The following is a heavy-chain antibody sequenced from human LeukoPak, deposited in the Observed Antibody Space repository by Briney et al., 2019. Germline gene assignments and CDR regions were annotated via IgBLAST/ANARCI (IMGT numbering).Heavy chain of an antibody. V-gene: IGHV4-38-2*02. CDR3: ARDGPINV. Sequence: SETLSLTCTVSGYSLSSGYYWGWIRQPPGKGLEWIGSLYHSGSTYYNPSLKSRVTISVDTSKNQFSLKLSSVTAADTAVYYCARDGPINVWGKGTTVTISS. D-gene: IGHD3-9*01. J-gene: IGHJ6*04. CDR1: GYSLSSGYY. CDR2: LYHSGST.